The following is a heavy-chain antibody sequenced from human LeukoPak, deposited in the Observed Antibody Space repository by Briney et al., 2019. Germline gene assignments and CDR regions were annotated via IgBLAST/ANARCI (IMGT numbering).Heavy chain of an antibody. CDR1: GDSISSSSYY. Sequence: SETLSLTCTVSGDSISSSSYYWGWIRQPPGKGLEWIGSIYYSGSIYYNPSLNSRVTISIDTSKNQFSLKLSSVTAADTAVYYCARHLIVGATTSDYWGQGTLVTVSS. V-gene: IGHV4-39*01. CDR2: IYYSGSI. J-gene: IGHJ4*02. CDR3: ARHLIVGATTSDY. D-gene: IGHD1-26*01.